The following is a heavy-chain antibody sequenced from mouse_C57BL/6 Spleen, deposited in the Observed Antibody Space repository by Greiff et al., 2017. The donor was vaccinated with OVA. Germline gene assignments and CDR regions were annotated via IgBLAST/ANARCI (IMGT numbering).Heavy chain of an antibody. CDR2: IYPGDGDT. J-gene: IGHJ3*01. D-gene: IGHD2-1*01. CDR1: GYAFSSSW. Sequence: VQLQVSGPEMVKPGASVKISCKASGYAFSSSWMNWVKQRPGKGLEWIGRIYPGDGDTNYNGTFKGKATLTADKSSSTAYMQLSSLTSEDSAVYFCARGGNAAWFAYWGQGTLVTVSA. CDR3: ARGGNAAWFAY. V-gene: IGHV1-82*01.